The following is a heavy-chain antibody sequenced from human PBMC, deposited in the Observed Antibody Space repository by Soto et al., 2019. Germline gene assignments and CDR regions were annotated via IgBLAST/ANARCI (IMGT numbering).Heavy chain of an antibody. CDR1: GFTFSSYG. CDR2: IWYDGSNK. CDR3: ASAFLDAFEI. Sequence: QVQLVESGGGVVQPGRSLRLSCEASGFTFSSYGMHWVRQAPGKGLEWVAVIWYDGSNKYYADSVKGRFTISRDNSKNALYLQMNSLRGEDTAVYYCASAFLDAFEIWGQGTMVTVSS. V-gene: IGHV3-33*01. J-gene: IGHJ3*02.